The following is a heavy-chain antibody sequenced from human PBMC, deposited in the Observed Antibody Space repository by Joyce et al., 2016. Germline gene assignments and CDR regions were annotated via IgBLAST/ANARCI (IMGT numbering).Heavy chain of an antibody. CDR2: ILYDGTKK. V-gene: IGHV3-30*18. CDR3: AKDLNYYGSGRNIQY. J-gene: IGHJ4*02. D-gene: IGHD3-10*01. Sequence: QVQLVESGGDVVQPGTSLRVSCVASGFSLSSLGVHWVRQGPGKGVEWVAVILYDGTKKNYSDAVKGRFTVSRDNFKNTVYLEMSSLRHEDTAVYYCAKDLNYYGSGRNIQYWGQGTLVTVSS. CDR1: GFSLSSLG.